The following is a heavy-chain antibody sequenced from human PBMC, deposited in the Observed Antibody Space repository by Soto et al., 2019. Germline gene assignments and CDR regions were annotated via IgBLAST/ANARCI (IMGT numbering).Heavy chain of an antibody. CDR3: ARDWVCVIAERACDGYYGMDV. Sequence: QVQLVQSGAEVKKPGSSVKVSCKASGGTFSSYAISWVRQAPGQGLEWMGGIIPIFGTANYAQKFQGRVTITADETTSTAYVELRSLRSEDTAVYYCARDWVCVIAERACDGYYGMDVWGQGTTVT. V-gene: IGHV1-69*01. CDR1: GGTFSSYA. D-gene: IGHD6-13*01. CDR2: IIPIFGTA. J-gene: IGHJ6*01.